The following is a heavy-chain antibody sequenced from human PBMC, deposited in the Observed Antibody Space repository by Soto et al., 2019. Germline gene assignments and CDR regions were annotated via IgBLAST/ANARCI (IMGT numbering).Heavy chain of an antibody. J-gene: IGHJ5*02. D-gene: IGHD3-22*01. Sequence: PSETLSLTCTVSGGSISSYYWSWIRQPPGKGLEWIGYIYYSGSTNYNPSLKSRVTISVDTSKNQFSLKLSSVTAADTAVYYCARSRSMIVVDLGWFDPWGQGTLVTVSS. CDR2: IYYSGST. CDR1: GGSISSYY. V-gene: IGHV4-59*01. CDR3: ARSRSMIVVDLGWFDP.